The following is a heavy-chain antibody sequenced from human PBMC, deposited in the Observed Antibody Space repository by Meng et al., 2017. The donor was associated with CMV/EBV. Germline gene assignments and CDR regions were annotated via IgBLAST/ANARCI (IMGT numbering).Heavy chain of an antibody. V-gene: IGHV4-4*02. D-gene: IGHD2-2*02. CDR3: ARVSQLLDPQGFDP. Sequence: CAGSTRSSARWGGGSQPHGEGREWTGERYTIGSDNDNPSFKIRGTISVDKFNNQLTRKRGAVTAVDTAVYYCARVSQLLDPQGFDPWGQGTLVTVSS. J-gene: IGHJ5*02. CDR1: AGSTRSSAR. CDR2: RYTIGSD.